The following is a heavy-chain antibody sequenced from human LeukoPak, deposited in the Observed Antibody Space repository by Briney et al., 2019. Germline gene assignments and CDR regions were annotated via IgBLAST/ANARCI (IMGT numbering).Heavy chain of an antibody. J-gene: IGHJ4*02. CDR2: IYTSGST. D-gene: IGHD3-22*01. Sequence: SETLSLTCTVSGGSISSGGYYWSWIRQHPGKGLEWIGRIYTSGSTNYNPSLKSRVTMSVDTSKNQFSLKLSSVTAADTAVYYCARDRVYYDSSGYYGETYFDYWGQGTLVTVSS. V-gene: IGHV4-61*02. CDR3: ARDRVYYDSSGYYGETYFDY. CDR1: GGSISSGGYY.